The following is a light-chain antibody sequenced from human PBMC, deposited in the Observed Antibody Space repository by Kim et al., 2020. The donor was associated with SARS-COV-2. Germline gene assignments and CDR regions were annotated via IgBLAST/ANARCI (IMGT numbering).Light chain of an antibody. Sequence: QSVLTQPASVCGSPGQSITISCTGTSSDVGAFDYVSWYQQHPGKAPKLMIYDVGNRPSGVSNRFSGSKSGNTASLTISGLQAEDEADYYCNSYTKTGWYVFGTGTKVTVL. J-gene: IGLJ1*01. CDR1: SSDVGAFDY. CDR2: DVG. V-gene: IGLV2-14*03. CDR3: NSYTKTGWYV.